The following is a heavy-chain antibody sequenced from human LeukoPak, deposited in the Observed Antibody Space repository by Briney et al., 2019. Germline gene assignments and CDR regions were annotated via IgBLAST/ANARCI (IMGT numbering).Heavy chain of an antibody. CDR1: GFTFSSYG. D-gene: IGHD3-3*01. CDR2: ISLDGSNE. Sequence: GGSLRLSCAASGFTFSSYGMHWVRQAPGKGLEWVAVISLDGSNEYYADSVKGRFTISRDNSKNTLYLQMNSLRAEDTAVYYCAKDLPPHHYDFWSGPTDYWGQGTLVTVSS. CDR3: AKDLPPHHYDFWSGPTDY. V-gene: IGHV3-30*18. J-gene: IGHJ4*02.